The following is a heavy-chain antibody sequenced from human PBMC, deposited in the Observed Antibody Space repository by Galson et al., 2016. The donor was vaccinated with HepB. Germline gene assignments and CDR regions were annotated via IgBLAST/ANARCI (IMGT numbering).Heavy chain of an antibody. D-gene: IGHD2-2*01. J-gene: IGHJ5*02. CDR2: ISTYSGPT. V-gene: IGHV1-18*01. Sequence: SVKVSCKASGYTFTSYGISWVRQAPGQGLEWMGRISTYSGPTKYGQSLQGRVAMTTDTSTSTAYMELRSLGSDDTAVYFCARDGHRGLVVTFGTFDPWGQGTLVTVSS. CDR1: GYTFTSYG. CDR3: ARDGHRGLVVTFGTFDP.